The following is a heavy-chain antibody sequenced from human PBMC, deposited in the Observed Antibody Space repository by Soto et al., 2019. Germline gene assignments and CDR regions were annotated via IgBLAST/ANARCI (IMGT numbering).Heavy chain of an antibody. CDR3: AKGIGSSGYYYYFDY. V-gene: IGHV3-23*01. Sequence: GGSLRLSCPASGLPFSSYAMSWVRQAPGKGLEWVSAISVSGGSTYYADSVKGRFTISRDNSKNTLYLQMNSLRAEDTAVYYCAKGIGSSGYYYYFDYWGQGTLVTVSS. CDR2: ISVSGGST. CDR1: GLPFSSYA. D-gene: IGHD3-22*01. J-gene: IGHJ4*02.